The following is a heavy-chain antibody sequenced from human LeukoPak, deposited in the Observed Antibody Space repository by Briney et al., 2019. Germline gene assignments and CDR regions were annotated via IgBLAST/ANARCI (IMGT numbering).Heavy chain of an antibody. CDR1: GCIFSNYS. D-gene: IGHD2-15*01. Sequence: GGALRLSCAASGCIFSNYSMSWVRPVPCRGGEGVSRINRGGSSTSSAESVKGRFTLSRDNAKHTVYLTMPKMGDEDTAVYYCAKALEDCSGGGCFSAYMDVWGKGTTVTVS. CDR3: AKALEDCSGGGCFSAYMDV. CDR2: INRGGSST. V-gene: IGHV3-74*01. J-gene: IGHJ6*03.